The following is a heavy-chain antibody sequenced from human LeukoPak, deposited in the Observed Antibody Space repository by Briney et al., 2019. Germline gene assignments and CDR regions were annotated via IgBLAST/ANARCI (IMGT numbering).Heavy chain of an antibody. CDR3: ARERESSSWSGDAFDI. D-gene: IGHD6-13*01. Sequence: ASVKVSCKASGYTFTSYGISWVRQAPGQGLEWMGWISAYNGNTNYAQKLQGRVTMTTDTSTSTAYMELSRLRSDDTAVYYCARERESSSWSGDAFDIWGQGTMVTVSS. CDR1: GYTFTSYG. J-gene: IGHJ3*02. V-gene: IGHV1-18*01. CDR2: ISAYNGNT.